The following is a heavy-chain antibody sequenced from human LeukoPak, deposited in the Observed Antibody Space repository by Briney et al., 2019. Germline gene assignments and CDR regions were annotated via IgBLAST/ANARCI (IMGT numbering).Heavy chain of an antibody. V-gene: IGHV1-2*02. Sequence: VASVKVSCKAPGYTFTGYYMHWVRQAPGQGLEWMGWINPNSGGTNYAQKFQGRVTMTRDTSISTAYMERSRLRSDDTAVYYCAREGPKYYYDSSGPNWFDPWGQGTLVTVSS. CDR2: INPNSGGT. J-gene: IGHJ5*02. CDR1: GYTFTGYY. D-gene: IGHD3-22*01. CDR3: AREGPKYYYDSSGPNWFDP.